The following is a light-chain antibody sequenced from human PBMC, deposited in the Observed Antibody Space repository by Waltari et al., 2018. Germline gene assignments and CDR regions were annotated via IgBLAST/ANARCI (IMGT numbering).Light chain of an antibody. CDR3: CSYAGSSTPRHVI. CDR2: EGN. V-gene: IGLV2-23*01. J-gene: IGLJ2*01. Sequence: QSALTQPASVSGSPGQSITISCSGRSSDVGRYKFVSWYQQHPGKVPKLMIYEGNKRPSGVSNRFSGSKSGNTASLTISGLQAEDEADYYCCSYAGSSTPRHVIFGGGTKLTVL. CDR1: SSDVGRYKF.